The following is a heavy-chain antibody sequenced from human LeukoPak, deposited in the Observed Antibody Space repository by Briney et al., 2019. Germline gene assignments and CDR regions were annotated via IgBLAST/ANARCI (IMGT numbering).Heavy chain of an antibody. Sequence: GASVKVSCKASGYTFTSYYMHWVRQAPGQGLEWMGIINPSGGSTSYAQKFQGGVTMTRDMSTSTVYMELSSLRSEDTAVYYCAKDYAGYYYYMDVWGKGTTVTVSS. D-gene: IGHD3-16*01. J-gene: IGHJ6*03. CDR3: AKDYAGYYYYMDV. CDR2: INPSGGST. CDR1: GYTFTSYY. V-gene: IGHV1-46*01.